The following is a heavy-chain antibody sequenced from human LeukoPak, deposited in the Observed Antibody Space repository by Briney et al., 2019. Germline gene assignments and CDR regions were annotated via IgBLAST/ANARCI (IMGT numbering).Heavy chain of an antibody. D-gene: IGHD2-2*02. CDR1: GGSFSGYY. CDR3: ARRRGGDCSSTSCYTRSGEDY. J-gene: IGHJ4*02. Sequence: SETLSLTCAVYGGSFSGYYWSWIRQPPGKGLEWIGGINHSGSTNYNPSLKSRVTISVDTSKNQFSLKLSSVTAADTAVYYCARRRGGDCSSTSCYTRSGEDYWGQGTLVTVSS. V-gene: IGHV4-34*01. CDR2: INHSGST.